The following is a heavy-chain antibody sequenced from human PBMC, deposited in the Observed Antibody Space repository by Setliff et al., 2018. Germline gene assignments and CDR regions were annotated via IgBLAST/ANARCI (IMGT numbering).Heavy chain of an antibody. D-gene: IGHD3-22*01. CDR3: ARDTRDKYDSSGYYLSLDS. Sequence: SVKVSCKASGGTFRTDGFSWVRQAPGQGLEWMGRIIPVFRTANYAQKFRGRVTITADEVARTAYIELRTLRSEDTAVYYCARDTRDKYDSSGYYLSLDSWGQGSLVTFSS. J-gene: IGHJ4*02. CDR2: IIPVFRTA. CDR1: GGTFRTDG. V-gene: IGHV1-69*13.